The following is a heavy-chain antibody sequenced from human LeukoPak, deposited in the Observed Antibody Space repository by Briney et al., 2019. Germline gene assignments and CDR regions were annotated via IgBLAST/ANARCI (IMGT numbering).Heavy chain of an antibody. J-gene: IGHJ4*02. Sequence: GGSLRLSCAASGFTFSTYRMSWVRQAPGKGLEWVANIKQDGSEKHYVDSVKGRFTISRDNAKNSLYLQMSSLRAEDTAVYYCARVAMIVAKPYDNWGQGTLVTVSS. CDR3: ARVAMIVAKPYDN. V-gene: IGHV3-7*01. CDR2: IKQDGSEK. CDR1: GFTFSTYR. D-gene: IGHD3-22*01.